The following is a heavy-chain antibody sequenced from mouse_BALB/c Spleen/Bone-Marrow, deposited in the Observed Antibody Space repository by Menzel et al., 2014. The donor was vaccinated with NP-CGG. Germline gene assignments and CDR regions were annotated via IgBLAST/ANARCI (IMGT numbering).Heavy chain of an antibody. CDR2: INPSTGYT. V-gene: IGHV1-7*01. CDR3: ARPPYYYGSSYDAMDY. CDR1: GYTFTSYW. Sequence: LQESGAELAKPGASVKMSCKASGYTFTSYWMHWVKQRPGQGLEWIGYINPSTGYTEYNQKFKDKATLTADKSSSXAYMQLSSLTSEDSAVYYCARPPYYYGSSYDAMDYWGQGTSVTVSS. J-gene: IGHJ4*01. D-gene: IGHD1-1*01.